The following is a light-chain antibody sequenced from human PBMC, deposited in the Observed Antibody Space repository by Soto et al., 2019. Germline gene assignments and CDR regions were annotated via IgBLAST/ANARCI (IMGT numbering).Light chain of an antibody. CDR1: SSDVGGYNY. Sequence: QSALTQPPSASGSPGQSVTISCTGTSSDVGGYNYVSWYQQHPGKVPKLRVYEVNKRPSRVPDRFSGSKSGNTASLTVSGVQAEDEADYYCTSYAGGNNVFGTGTKLTVL. J-gene: IGLJ1*01. CDR3: TSYAGGNNV. V-gene: IGLV2-8*01. CDR2: EVN.